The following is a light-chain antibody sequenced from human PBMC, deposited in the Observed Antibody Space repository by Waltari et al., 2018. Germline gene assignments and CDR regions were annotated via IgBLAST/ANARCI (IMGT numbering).Light chain of an antibody. CDR1: QSIISW. CDR2: RAY. J-gene: IGKJ1*01. Sequence: DIQMTQSPSTLSASVGDRVTITCRASQSIISWLAWYKQNPGKAPTLLILRAYTLDNGVPSRFSGSGSGTEFTLTINSLQPDDFATYFCTQYKSPPWTFGQGTKVDI. CDR3: TQYKSPPWT. V-gene: IGKV1-5*03.